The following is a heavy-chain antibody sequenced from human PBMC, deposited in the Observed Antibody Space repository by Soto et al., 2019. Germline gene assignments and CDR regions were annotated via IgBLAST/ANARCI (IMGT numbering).Heavy chain of an antibody. CDR3: ARGISTTRYYYYYGMDV. CDR1: GYTLTSCY. V-gene: IGHV1-46*01. J-gene: IGHJ6*02. CDR2: INPSGGIT. D-gene: IGHD2-2*01. Sequence: ASVKVSCKASGYTLTSCYLHWVRQAPGQGPEWMGIINPSGGITNDAQKFQDRVTMTSDTSTSTVYMELSSLRSEDTAVYYCARGISTTRYYYYYGMDVWGQGTTVTV.